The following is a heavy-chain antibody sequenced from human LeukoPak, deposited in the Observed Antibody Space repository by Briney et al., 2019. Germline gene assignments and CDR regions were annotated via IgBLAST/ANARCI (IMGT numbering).Heavy chain of an antibody. Sequence: GASVKVSCKASGYTFSSYCFSWVRQAPGHGLEWMGWISVYKGNTNYAQKLQGRITMSTDTSKNTAYMELRSLRSDDTAVYYCARSHGDYVVYHYMDVWGKGTTVTVSS. CDR1: GYTFSSYC. CDR2: ISVYKGNT. V-gene: IGHV1-18*04. D-gene: IGHD4-17*01. J-gene: IGHJ6*03. CDR3: ARSHGDYVVYHYMDV.